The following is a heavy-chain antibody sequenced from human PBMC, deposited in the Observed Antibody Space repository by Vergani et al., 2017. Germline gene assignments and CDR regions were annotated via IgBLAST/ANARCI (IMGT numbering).Heavy chain of an antibody. J-gene: IGHJ6*02. CDR2: ISPGASTD. D-gene: IGHD1-1*01. V-gene: IGHV3-11*01. CDR3: AKNPGISTTRHYYAMDV. Sequence: LEESGGGSVKPGGSLRLSCAASGFKFSDHYMSWIRQAPGKGLEWVSNISPGASTDSYTDSVTGRFTVSRDNDNNSLTLDMTTLRVEDTAVYYCAKNPGISTTRHYYAMDVWGQGTTVTVSS. CDR1: GFKFSDHY.